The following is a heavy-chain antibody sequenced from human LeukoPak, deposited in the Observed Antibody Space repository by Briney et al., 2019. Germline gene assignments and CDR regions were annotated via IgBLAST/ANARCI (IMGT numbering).Heavy chain of an antibody. D-gene: IGHD5-12*01. CDR1: GFTFSSYS. V-gene: IGHV3-21*01. CDR3: ARVEMATIGDY. Sequence: GGSLRLSCAASGFTFSSYSMNWVRRAPGKGLEWVSSISSGSSYIFYADSVKGRFTISRDNAKNSLYLQMNSLRAEDTAVYYCARVEMATIGDYWGQGTLVAVSS. CDR2: ISSGSSYI. J-gene: IGHJ4*02.